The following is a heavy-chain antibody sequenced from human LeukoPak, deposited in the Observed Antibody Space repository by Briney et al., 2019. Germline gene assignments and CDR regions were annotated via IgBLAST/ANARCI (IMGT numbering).Heavy chain of an antibody. CDR1: GYTLTRYD. V-gene: IGHV1-8*01. D-gene: IGHD1-26*01. CDR2: MNPNSGRT. Sequence: ASVKVSCKASGYTLTRYDILWVLHAAGQGLGWRGGMNPNSGRTGYAQKFQGRVTMTRNTSISTAYLELSSLRSEDTAVYSCASVSGSYYSLRYYHGMDVWGQGTTVTVSS. J-gene: IGHJ6*02. CDR3: ASVSGSYYSLRYYHGMDV.